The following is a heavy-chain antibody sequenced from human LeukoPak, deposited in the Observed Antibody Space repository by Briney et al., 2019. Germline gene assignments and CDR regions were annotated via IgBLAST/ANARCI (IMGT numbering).Heavy chain of an antibody. CDR1: GGTFSSYA. CDR3: ARGRSGSYNSYFDY. Sequence: ASVKVSCKASGGTFSSYAISWVRQAPGQGLEWMGGIIPIFGTANYAQKFQGRVTITTDESTSTAYMELSSLRPEDTAVYYCARGRSGSYNSYFDYWGQGTLVTVSS. D-gene: IGHD1-26*01. V-gene: IGHV1-69*05. J-gene: IGHJ4*02. CDR2: IIPIFGTA.